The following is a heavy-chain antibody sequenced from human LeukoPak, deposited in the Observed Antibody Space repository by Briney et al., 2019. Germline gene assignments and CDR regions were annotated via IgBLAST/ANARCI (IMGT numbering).Heavy chain of an antibody. V-gene: IGHV4-59*01. J-gene: IGHJ6*02. Sequence: SETLSLTCTVSGGSLTSYWSWIRQPPGKGLEWIGYIYYSGSTNYNPSLKSRVTMSIDTSKNQFSLKLSSVTAADTAAYYCARDFRGNYGSRGMDVWGQGTTVTVSS. D-gene: IGHD5-24*01. CDR3: ARDFRGNYGSRGMDV. CDR2: IYYSGST. CDR1: GGSLTSY.